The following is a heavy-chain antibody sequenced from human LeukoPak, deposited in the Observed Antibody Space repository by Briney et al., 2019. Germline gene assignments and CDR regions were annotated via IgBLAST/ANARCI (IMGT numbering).Heavy chain of an antibody. D-gene: IGHD3-10*01. V-gene: IGHV1-18*04. CDR1: GYTFTGYY. CDR2: ISAYNGNT. CDR3: ARGQNINYYGSGSSNYFDY. Sequence: ASVKVSCKASGYTFTGYYMHWGRQAPGQGREWMGWISAYNGNTNYAQKLQGRVTMTTDTSTSTAYMELRSLRSDDTAVYYCARGQNINYYGSGSSNYFDYWGQGTLVTVSS. J-gene: IGHJ4*02.